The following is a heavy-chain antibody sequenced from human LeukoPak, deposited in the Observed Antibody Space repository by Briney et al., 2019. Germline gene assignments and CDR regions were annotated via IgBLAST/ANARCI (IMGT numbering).Heavy chain of an antibody. CDR1: GYTFTGYY. V-gene: IGHV1-46*01. Sequence: GASVKVSCKASGYTFTGYYMHWVRQAPAQGLAWMGIINPSGGSTSYAQTFQGRVTMTRDTSTSTVYMELSSLRSEDTAVYYCARDWLSTGNDYWGQGTLVTVSS. CDR3: ARDWLSTGNDY. J-gene: IGHJ4*02. CDR2: INPSGGST. D-gene: IGHD5/OR15-5a*01.